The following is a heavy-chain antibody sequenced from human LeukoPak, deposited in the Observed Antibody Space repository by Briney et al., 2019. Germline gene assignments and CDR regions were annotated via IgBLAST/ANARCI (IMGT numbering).Heavy chain of an antibody. CDR2: IKQDGSEK. V-gene: IGHV3-7*01. J-gene: IGHJ5*02. Sequence: GGSLRLSCAASGFTFSSYWMSWVRQAPGKGLEGVANIKQDGSEKYYVDSVKGRFTISRDNAKNSLYLQMNSLRAEDTAVYYCARVLWFENNWFDPWGQGTLVTVSS. CDR3: ARVLWFENNWFDP. D-gene: IGHD3-10*01. CDR1: GFTFSSYW.